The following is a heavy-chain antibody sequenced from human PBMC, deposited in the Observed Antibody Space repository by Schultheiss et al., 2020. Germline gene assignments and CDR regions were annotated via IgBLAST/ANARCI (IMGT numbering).Heavy chain of an antibody. CDR1: GFTFSSYA. D-gene: IGHD3-10*01. J-gene: IGHJ4*02. CDR2: ISDTGDYT. CDR3: AKDTVFYGSGSYPLNY. V-gene: IGHV3-23*01. Sequence: GGSLRLSCAASGFTFSSYAMSWVRQAPGKGLQWVSIISDTGDYTYYADSVKGRFTISRDNSKNTLYLQMNSLRAEDTAVYYCAKDTVFYGSGSYPLNYWGQGTLVTVSS.